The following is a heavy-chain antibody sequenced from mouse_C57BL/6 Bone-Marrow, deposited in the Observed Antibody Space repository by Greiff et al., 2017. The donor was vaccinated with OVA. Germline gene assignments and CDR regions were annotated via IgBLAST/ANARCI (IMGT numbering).Heavy chain of an antibody. D-gene: IGHD1-1*01. J-gene: IGHJ2*01. CDR1: GFSLTSYA. CDR3: ARKGTDYYGSSGGFDD. CDR2: IWTGGGT. Sequence: VQRVESGPGLVAPSQSLSITCTVSGFSLTSYAISWVRQPPGKGLEWLGVIWTGGGTNYNSALKSRLSISKDNSKSKVFLKMNSLQTDDTARYYWARKGTDYYGSSGGFDDWGKGTTLTVSS. V-gene: IGHV2-9-1*01.